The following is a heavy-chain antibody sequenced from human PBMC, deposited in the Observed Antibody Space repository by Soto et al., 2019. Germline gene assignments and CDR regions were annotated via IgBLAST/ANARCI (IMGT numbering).Heavy chain of an antibody. V-gene: IGHV1-69*13. D-gene: IGHD4-17*01. J-gene: IGHJ3*02. CDR1: GGTFSSYA. CDR2: IIPIFGTA. Sequence: ASVKVSCKASGGTFSSYAISWVRQAPGQGLEWMGGIIPIFGTANYAQKFQGRVTITAHESTLTAYMELISLRSEDTAVYYCARVVCTQNDYGGNSEVCAFDIWGQGTMVTVS. CDR3: ARVVCTQNDYGGNSEVCAFDI.